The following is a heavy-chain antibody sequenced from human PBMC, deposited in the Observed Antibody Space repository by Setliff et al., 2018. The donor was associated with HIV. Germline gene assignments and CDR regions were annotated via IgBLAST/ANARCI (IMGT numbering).Heavy chain of an antibody. D-gene: IGHD2-2*01. CDR2: FYTSGST. CDR3: ARGFDYAQRPPLYYFDY. V-gene: IGHV4-4*07. J-gene: IGHJ4*02. Sequence: PSETLSLTCTVSGGSISSYYWSWIRQPAGKGLEWIGRFYTSGSTNYNPSLKSRVTMSVDTSKNQSSLKLSSVTAADTAVYYCARGFDYAQRPPLYYFDYWGQGTLVTVSS. CDR1: GGSISSYY.